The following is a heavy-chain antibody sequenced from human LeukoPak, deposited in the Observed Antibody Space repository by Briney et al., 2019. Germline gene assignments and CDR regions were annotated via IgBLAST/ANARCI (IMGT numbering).Heavy chain of an antibody. Sequence: SETLSLTCTVSGGSIYSYYWAWIRQPPGRGLEYIGHIYYTGCTYYNPSLKSRVTISVDTSKNQFSLKLSSVTAADTAVYYCARHFGTSLLPGYWGQGTLVTVSS. V-gene: IGHV4-59*08. J-gene: IGHJ4*02. CDR2: IYYTGCT. CDR1: GGSIYSYY. CDR3: ARHFGTSLLPGY. D-gene: IGHD2-2*01.